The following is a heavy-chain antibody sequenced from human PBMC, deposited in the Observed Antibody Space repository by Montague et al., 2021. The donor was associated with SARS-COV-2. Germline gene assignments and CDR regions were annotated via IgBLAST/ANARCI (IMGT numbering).Heavy chain of an antibody. V-gene: IGHV4-39*01. J-gene: IGHJ3*02. Sequence: SETLSLTCTFSGGSISSSSYYWGWISQPPGKGLEWIGSIYYSGSTYYNPSLKSRVTIPVDTSKNQFSLKLSSVTAADTAVYYCARHSGRDTIFGVVIIPDAFDIWGQGTMVTVSS. D-gene: IGHD3-3*01. CDR2: IYYSGST. CDR3: ARHSGRDTIFGVVIIPDAFDI. CDR1: GGSISSSSYY.